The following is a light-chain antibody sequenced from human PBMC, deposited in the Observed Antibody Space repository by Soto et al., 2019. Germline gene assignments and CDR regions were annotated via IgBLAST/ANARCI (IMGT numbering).Light chain of an antibody. Sequence: EIVLTQSPATLSLSPGERATLSCRASQSVSSYLAWYQQKPGQAPRLLIYDASNRATGIPARFSGSGSGTDFTLTISSLEPEDFAVYYCQRRSNWPSSTFGGGTKVEIK. CDR1: QSVSSY. J-gene: IGKJ4*01. CDR3: QRRSNWPSST. V-gene: IGKV3-11*01. CDR2: DAS.